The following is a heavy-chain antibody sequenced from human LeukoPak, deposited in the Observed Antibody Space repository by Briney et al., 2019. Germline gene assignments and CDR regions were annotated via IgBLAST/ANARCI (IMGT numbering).Heavy chain of an antibody. Sequence: GGSLRLSCAASGFTFSSYWMHWVRQAPGKGLVWVSRINSDGSSTSYADSVKGRFTISGDNAKNTLYLQMNSLRAEDTAVYYCVRYIVVPTAIYAFDIWGQGTMVTVSS. J-gene: IGHJ3*02. CDR1: GFTFSSYW. V-gene: IGHV3-74*01. CDR2: INSDGSST. CDR3: VRYIVVPTAIYAFDI. D-gene: IGHD2-2*01.